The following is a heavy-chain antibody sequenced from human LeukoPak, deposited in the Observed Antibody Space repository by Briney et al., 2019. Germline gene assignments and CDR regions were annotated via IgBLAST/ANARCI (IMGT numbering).Heavy chain of an antibody. J-gene: IGHJ4*02. CDR1: GGSMRNYY. V-gene: IGHV4-59*01. CDR2: TYDSGSS. D-gene: IGHD2-2*01. CDR3: ARGWASSWYYFDF. Sequence: SETLSLTCAVSGGSMRNYYWSWIRQPPGKGLEWIGYTYDSGSSSYDPSLRSRVSISIDTSKNQFSLNLSSVTAADTAVYYCARGWASSWYYFDFWGQGTLVTVSS.